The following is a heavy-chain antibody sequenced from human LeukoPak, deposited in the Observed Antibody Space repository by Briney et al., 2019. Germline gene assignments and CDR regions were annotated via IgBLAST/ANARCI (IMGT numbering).Heavy chain of an antibody. J-gene: IGHJ4*02. D-gene: IGHD2-8*01. V-gene: IGHV4-39*01. CDR1: GGPISSSNYY. CDR2: IYYSGST. Sequence: SETLSLTCTVSGGPISSSNYYWGWIRQPPGKGLEWIGSIYYSGSTYYNPSLKSRVTMSVDTSKNQFSLKLSSVTAADTAVYYCARIEKWVYYFDYWGQGTLVTVSS. CDR3: ARIEKWVYYFDY.